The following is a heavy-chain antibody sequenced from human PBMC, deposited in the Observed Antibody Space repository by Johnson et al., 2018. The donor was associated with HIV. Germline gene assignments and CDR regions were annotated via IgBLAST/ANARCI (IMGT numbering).Heavy chain of an antibody. V-gene: IGHV3-66*01. Sequence: VQLVESGGGLVQPGGSLRLSCAASGFTISSNYMSWVRQAPGKGLEWVSLISSGGSTYYADSVTGRFTISRDNSKNTLYLQMNSLRAEDTAVYYCAIQRSGGKGGGAFDIWGQGTMVTVSS. CDR2: ISSGGST. CDR1: GFTISSNY. D-gene: IGHD2-15*01. CDR3: AIQRSGGKGGGAFDI. J-gene: IGHJ3*02.